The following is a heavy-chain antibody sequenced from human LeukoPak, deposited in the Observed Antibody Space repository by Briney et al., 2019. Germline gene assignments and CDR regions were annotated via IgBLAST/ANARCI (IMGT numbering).Heavy chain of an antibody. CDR1: GGSFSGYY. D-gene: IGHD3-10*01. J-gene: IGHJ4*02. V-gene: IGHV4-34*01. Sequence: SETLSLTCAVYGGSFSGYYWSWIRQPPGKGLEWIGEINHSGSTNYNPSLKSRVTISVDTSKNQFSLKLSSVTAADTAVYYCAASGSGSYYGAFDYWGQGTLVTVSS. CDR2: INHSGST. CDR3: AASGSGSYYGAFDY.